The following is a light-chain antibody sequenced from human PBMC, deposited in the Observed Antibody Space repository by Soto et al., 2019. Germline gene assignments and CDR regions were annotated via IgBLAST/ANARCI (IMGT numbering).Light chain of an antibody. Sequence: EIVLTQSPVTLSLSPGERATLSCLTIQSIGSSSLGWYQQKPGQAPRVFIFGTSSRATGIPDRFSGSGSGTEFTLTINRLEPEDVAVYYCQQCALSPATFGGGTKVDIK. CDR2: GTS. CDR3: QQCALSPAT. J-gene: IGKJ4*01. V-gene: IGKV3-20*01. CDR1: QSIGSSS.